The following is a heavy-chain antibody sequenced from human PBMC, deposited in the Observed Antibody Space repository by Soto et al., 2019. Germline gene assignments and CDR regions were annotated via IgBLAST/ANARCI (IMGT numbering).Heavy chain of an antibody. J-gene: IGHJ5*01. Sequence: XATLSLTCSVSGDSFTSDSYYWTWIRQPPGKTLEWVGFILSSGGTSTNPSLRSRLSMSVDTSKNQFSMRLTSVTAADTGVYFRAKGLSTGLYVDSWGRRAQVTVSS. D-gene: IGHD6-19*01. V-gene: IGHV4-61*01. CDR3: AKGLSTGLYVDS. CDR2: ILSSGGT. CDR1: GDSFTSDSYY.